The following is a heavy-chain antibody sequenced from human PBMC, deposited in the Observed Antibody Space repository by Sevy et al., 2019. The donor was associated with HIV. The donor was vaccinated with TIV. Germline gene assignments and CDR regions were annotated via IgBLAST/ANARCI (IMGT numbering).Heavy chain of an antibody. J-gene: IGHJ4*02. Sequence: SETLSLTCAVYGESFRGYYWSWVRQPPGKGLEWIGEINHTGSPKYNPSLKSRVTISIDTTRNRFSLKLTSVTAADTAVYFCAASLGTMLTQNHQCFFDFWGQGTQVTVSS. D-gene: IGHD1-26*01. CDR3: AASLGTMLTQNHQCFFDF. CDR1: GESFRGYY. V-gene: IGHV4-34*01. CDR2: INHTGSP.